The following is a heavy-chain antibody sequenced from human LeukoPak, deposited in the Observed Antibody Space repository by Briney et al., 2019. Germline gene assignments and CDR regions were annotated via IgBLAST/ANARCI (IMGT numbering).Heavy chain of an antibody. J-gene: IGHJ4*02. CDR1: GFTFDDYA. V-gene: IGHV3-30*02. D-gene: IGHD1-26*01. CDR3: ARDRATIAVSGSYVIFDY. CDR2: IRYDGSNK. Sequence: PGRSLRLSCAASGFTFDDYAMHWVRQAPGKGLEWVAFIRYDGSNKYYADSVKGRFTISRDNSKNTLYLQMNSLRAEDTAVYYCARDRATIAVSGSYVIFDYWGQGTLVTVSS.